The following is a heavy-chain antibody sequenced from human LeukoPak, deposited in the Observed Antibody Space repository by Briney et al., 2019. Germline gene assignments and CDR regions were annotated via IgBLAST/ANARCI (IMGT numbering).Heavy chain of an antibody. D-gene: IGHD2-21*02. CDR1: GGSISSGGYY. Sequence: PSQTLSLTCTVSGGSISSGGYYWSWIRQHPGKGLEWIGYIYYSGSTHYNPSLKSRVTISVDTSKNQFSLKLSSVTAADTAVYYCARAPPLPCGGDCLSWFDPWGQGTLVTVSS. V-gene: IGHV4-31*03. J-gene: IGHJ5*02. CDR2: IYYSGST. CDR3: ARAPPLPCGGDCLSWFDP.